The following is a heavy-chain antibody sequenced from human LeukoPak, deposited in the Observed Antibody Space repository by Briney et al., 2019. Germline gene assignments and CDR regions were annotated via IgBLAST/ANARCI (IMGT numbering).Heavy chain of an antibody. CDR1: GFTFSSYS. CDR2: ISDDGINK. V-gene: IGHV3-30-3*01. J-gene: IGHJ4*02. D-gene: IGHD4/OR15-4a*01. CDR3: ARDYGGNYDFDY. Sequence: QTGRSLRLSCAASGFTFSSYSMHWVRQAPGKGLEWVAVISDDGINKYYADSVKGRFTISRDNSRNTLYLQMNSLRAEDTAVYYCARDYGGNYDFDYWGQGTLVTVSS.